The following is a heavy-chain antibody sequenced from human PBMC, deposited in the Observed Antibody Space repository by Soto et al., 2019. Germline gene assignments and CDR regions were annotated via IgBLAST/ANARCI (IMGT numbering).Heavy chain of an antibody. J-gene: IGHJ4*02. CDR2: ISGNNGNT. V-gene: IGHV1-18*01. Sequence: GASVKVSCKASGYTFSTYDISWVRQAPGQGLEWMGWISGNNGNTNYAQNVQDRVTMTTDTSTNTAYMELRSLRSDDTAVYYCARERRRSYYDILTGYFPFDYWGQGTLVTVSS. D-gene: IGHD3-9*01. CDR3: ARERRRSYYDILTGYFPFDY. CDR1: GYTFSTYD.